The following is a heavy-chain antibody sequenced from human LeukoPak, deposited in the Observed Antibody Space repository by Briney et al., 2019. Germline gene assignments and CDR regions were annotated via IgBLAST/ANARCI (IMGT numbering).Heavy chain of an antibody. V-gene: IGHV1-46*01. Sequence: GASVKVSCKASGYTFTSYYMHWVRQAPGQGLEWMGIINPSGGSTSYAQKFQGRVTITADESTSTAYMELSSLRSEDTAVYYCAREENYDYVWGSYPRDAFDIWGQGTMVTVSS. CDR3: AREENYDYVWGSYPRDAFDI. J-gene: IGHJ3*02. CDR1: GYTFTSYY. CDR2: INPSGGST. D-gene: IGHD3-16*01.